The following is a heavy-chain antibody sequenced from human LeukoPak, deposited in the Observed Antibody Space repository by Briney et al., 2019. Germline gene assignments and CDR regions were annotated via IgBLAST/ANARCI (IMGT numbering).Heavy chain of an antibody. CDR1: GYTFTSYD. CDR3: ARGRGYDYVWGSNFDY. V-gene: IGHV1-8*03. Sequence: ASVKVSCKASGYTFTSYDINWVRQATGQGLEWMGWMNPNSGNTGYAQKFQGRVAITRNTSISTAYMELSSLRSEDTAVYYCARGRGYDYVWGSNFDYWGQGTLVTVSS. J-gene: IGHJ4*02. CDR2: MNPNSGNT. D-gene: IGHD3-16*01.